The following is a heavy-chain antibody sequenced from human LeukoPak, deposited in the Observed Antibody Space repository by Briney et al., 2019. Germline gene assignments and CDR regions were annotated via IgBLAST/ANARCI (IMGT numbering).Heavy chain of an antibody. Sequence: GGSLRLSCAVSGFTVSGNYMSWVRQAPGKGLEWVSLIYSGDTTLYADSVKGRSTISRDISKNTVYLQMNSLRAEDTAVYYCALENYDILTGYYSGAYWGQGTLVTVSS. J-gene: IGHJ4*02. V-gene: IGHV3-53*01. CDR2: IYSGDTT. CDR1: GFTVSGNY. D-gene: IGHD3-9*01. CDR3: ALENYDILTGYYSGAY.